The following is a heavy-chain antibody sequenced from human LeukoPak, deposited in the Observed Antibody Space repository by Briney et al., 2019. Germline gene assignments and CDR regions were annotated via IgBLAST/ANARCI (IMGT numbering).Heavy chain of an antibody. D-gene: IGHD6-6*01. V-gene: IGHV3-21*01. CDR3: ARAHLSSSSTDYMEV. J-gene: IGHJ6*03. Sequence: GGSLRLSCAASGFTFSSYEMNWVRQAPGKGLEWVSSISSRSSYIYYADSVKGRFTISRDNAKNSLYLQMNSLRAEDTAVYYCARAHLSSSSTDYMEVWGKGTTVTVSS. CDR2: ISSRSSYI. CDR1: GFTFSSYE.